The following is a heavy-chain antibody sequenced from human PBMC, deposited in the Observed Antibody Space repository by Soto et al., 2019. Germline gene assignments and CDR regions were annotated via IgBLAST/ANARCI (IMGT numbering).Heavy chain of an antibody. Sequence: RGSLTLSCAASGFTFSSYAMHWVPPAPGKGLEWVAVISYDGRNKYYADSVKGRFTISRDNSKNTLYLQMNSLRAEDTAVYYCARDLEDCRRTSCSLAPTQPDDWGQGTLVTVSS. CDR2: ISYDGRNK. CDR1: GFTFSSYA. D-gene: IGHD2-2*01. J-gene: IGHJ4*02. CDR3: ARDLEDCRRTSCSLAPTQPDD. V-gene: IGHV3-30*04.